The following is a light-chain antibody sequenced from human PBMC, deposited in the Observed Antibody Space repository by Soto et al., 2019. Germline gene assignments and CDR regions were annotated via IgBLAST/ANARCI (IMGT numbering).Light chain of an antibody. CDR1: SSNLGSGYD. CDR2: GNT. V-gene: IGLV1-40*01. Sequence: QSVLTQPPSVSGAPGQRVTISCTGSSSNLGSGYDVQWYQQLPGAAPKLLIYGNTNRPSGVPDRFSGYKSGTSASLAISGLQAEDEAEYFCQSYDNMVSPYNYVFGTGTKVTVL. CDR3: QSYDNMVSPYNYV. J-gene: IGLJ1*01.